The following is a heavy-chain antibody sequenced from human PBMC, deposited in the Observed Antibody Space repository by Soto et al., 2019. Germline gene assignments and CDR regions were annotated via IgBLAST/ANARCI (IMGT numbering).Heavy chain of an antibody. CDR1: GFSLSNARMG. Sequence: QVTLKESGPVLVKPTETLTLTCTVSGFSLSNARMGVSWIRPPPGKALEWLAHIFSNDEKSYSTSLKSRLTITNETYKSQGVLTMTNTALVSTDTYYCARVDTAMVTSFNYCGQGTLITVSS. CDR3: ARVDTAMVTSFNY. D-gene: IGHD5-18*01. J-gene: IGHJ4*02. CDR2: IFSNDEK. V-gene: IGHV2-26*01.